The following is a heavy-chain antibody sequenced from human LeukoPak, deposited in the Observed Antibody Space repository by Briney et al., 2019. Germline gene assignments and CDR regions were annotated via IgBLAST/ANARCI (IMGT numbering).Heavy chain of an antibody. J-gene: IGHJ3*02. CDR3: PRPGWGYGRDQAFDI. CDR1: GGSISSSSYY. CDR2: IYYSGST. D-gene: IGHD5-12*01. V-gene: IGHV4-39*01. Sequence: PSETLSLTCTVSGGSISSSSYYWGWIRQPPGKGLEWIGSIYYSGSTYYNPSLKSRVTISVDTSKNQFSLKLSSVTAADTAVYYCPRPGWGYGRDQAFDIWGQGTMVTVSS.